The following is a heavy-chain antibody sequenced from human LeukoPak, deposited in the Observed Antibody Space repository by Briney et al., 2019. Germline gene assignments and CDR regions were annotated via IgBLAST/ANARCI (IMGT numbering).Heavy chain of an antibody. D-gene: IGHD2-2*01. J-gene: IGHJ3*02. Sequence: SETLSLTCTVSGGSISSYYWSWIRQPPGKGLEWIGYIYYSGSTNYNPSLKSRVTISVDTSKNQFSLKLSSVTAADTAVYYCARWDAVVPAAMYAFDIWGQGTMVTVSS. V-gene: IGHV4-59*01. CDR1: GGSISSYY. CDR3: ARWDAVVPAAMYAFDI. CDR2: IYYSGST.